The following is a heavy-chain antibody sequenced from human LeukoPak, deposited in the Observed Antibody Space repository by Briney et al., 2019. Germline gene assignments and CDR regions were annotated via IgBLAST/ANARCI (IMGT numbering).Heavy chain of an antibody. CDR1: EFIVSINY. V-gene: IGHV3-53*01. CDR2: IYSRGDT. CDR3: AKESLLLRGPLLIYYFDF. Sequence: GGSLRLSCAASEFIVSINYMTWVRQAPGKGLEWVSLIYSRGDTKYADSVKGRFTISRDNSKNTLYLQMNSLRAEDTAIYYCAKESLLLRGPLLIYYFDFWGQGTLVTVSS. D-gene: IGHD3-10*01. J-gene: IGHJ4*02.